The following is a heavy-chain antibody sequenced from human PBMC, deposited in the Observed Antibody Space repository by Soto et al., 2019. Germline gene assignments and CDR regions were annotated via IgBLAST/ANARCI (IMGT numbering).Heavy chain of an antibody. CDR3: ARDLASGGGSAGFDS. CDR1: GYTFTGYY. CDR2: INPNSGGT. V-gene: IGHV1-2*02. J-gene: IGHJ4*02. D-gene: IGHD1-26*01. Sequence: ASVKVSCKASGYTFTGYYMHWVRQAPGQGLEWMGWINPNSGGTRYPQKFQGRVTMTRDTSISTVYMALTRLRSDDTAVYYCARDLASGGGSAGFDSWGQGTLVTVSS.